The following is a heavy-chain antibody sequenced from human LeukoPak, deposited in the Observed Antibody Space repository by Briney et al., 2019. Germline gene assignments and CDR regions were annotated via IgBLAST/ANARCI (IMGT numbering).Heavy chain of an antibody. CDR3: ARRGIAVAGLQVNAFDI. D-gene: IGHD6-19*01. J-gene: IGHJ3*02. Sequence: GGSLRLSCAASGFTFSSYWMHWVRQAPGKGLEWVSRINSDGSSTSYADSVKGRSTISRDNAKNTLYLQMNSLRAEDTAVYYCARRGIAVAGLQVNAFDIWGQGTMVTVSS. V-gene: IGHV3-74*01. CDR1: GFTFSSYW. CDR2: INSDGSST.